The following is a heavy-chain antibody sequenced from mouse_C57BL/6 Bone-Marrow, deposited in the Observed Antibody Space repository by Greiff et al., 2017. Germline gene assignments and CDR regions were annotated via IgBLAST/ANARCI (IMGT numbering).Heavy chain of an antibody. CDR2: INPGSGGT. V-gene: IGHV1-54*01. CDR3: AREYGNYNFDY. D-gene: IGHD2-10*02. CDR1: GYAFTNYL. J-gene: IGHJ2*01. Sequence: QVQLQQSGAELGRPGTSVKVSCKASGYAFTNYLIEWVKPRPGQGLEWIGVINPGSGGTNYNEKFKGKETLTADKSSSTAYLQLSRLTSEDSAVYFCAREYGNYNFDYWGQGTTLTVSS.